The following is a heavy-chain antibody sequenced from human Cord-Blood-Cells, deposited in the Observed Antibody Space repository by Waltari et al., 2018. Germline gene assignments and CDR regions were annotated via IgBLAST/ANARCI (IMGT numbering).Heavy chain of an antibody. D-gene: IGHD6-13*01. V-gene: IGHV4-39*01. CDR3: ARHLWQQLVNY. CDR2: IYYSGST. Sequence: QLQLQESGPGLVKPSETLSLTRTVSGGSTSRITHYLGRIRQPPGKGLEWIGSIYYSGSTYYNPSLKSRVTISVDTSKNQFSLKLSSVTAADPAVYYCARHLWQQLVNYWGQGTLVTVSS. J-gene: IGHJ4*02. CDR1: GGSTSRITHY.